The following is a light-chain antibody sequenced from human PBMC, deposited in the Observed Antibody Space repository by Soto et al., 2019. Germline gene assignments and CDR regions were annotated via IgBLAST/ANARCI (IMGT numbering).Light chain of an antibody. J-gene: IGLJ3*02. Sequence: QSALTQPDSVSGSPGQSITISCTGTSSDIGSYNLVSWYQQHPGEAPKLMMYEGTKRPSGASNRFSGSKSGNTASLTISGLQAEDEADYYCCSYAGSSTWVFGGGTKLTVL. V-gene: IGLV2-23*01. CDR2: EGT. CDR3: CSYAGSSTWV. CDR1: SSDIGSYNL.